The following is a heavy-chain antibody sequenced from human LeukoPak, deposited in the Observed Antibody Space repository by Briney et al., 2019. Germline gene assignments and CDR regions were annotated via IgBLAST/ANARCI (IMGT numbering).Heavy chain of an antibody. CDR2: ISGSGGST. V-gene: IGHV3-23*01. J-gene: IGHJ5*02. Sequence: GGSLRLSCAASGFTFSSYAMSWVRQAPGKGLEWVSAISGSGGSTHYADSVKGRFTISRDNSKNTLYLQMNSLRAEDTAVYYCAKEVEDIVVVVAARKGENWFDPWGQGTLVTVSS. CDR3: AKEVEDIVVVVAARKGENWFDP. CDR1: GFTFSSYA. D-gene: IGHD2-15*01.